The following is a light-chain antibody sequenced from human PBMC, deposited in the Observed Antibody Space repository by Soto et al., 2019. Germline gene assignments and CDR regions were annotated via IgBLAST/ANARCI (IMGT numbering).Light chain of an antibody. CDR3: QQSNNYFT. Sequence: IQLTHSPSSLSASVGDRVTITCRASQGLNTNLDWYQQKPGKAPNLLIYGASTLQKGVPSSFSGNGSGTDFTLTSSSLPPEDLATYYCQQSNNYFTFGPGTKVDIK. CDR1: QGLNTN. CDR2: GAS. J-gene: IGKJ3*01. V-gene: IGKV1-9*01.